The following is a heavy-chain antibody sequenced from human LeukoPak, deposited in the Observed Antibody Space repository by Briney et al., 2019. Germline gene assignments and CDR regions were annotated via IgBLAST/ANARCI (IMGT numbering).Heavy chain of an antibody. CDR1: GGSISSGSYY. V-gene: IGHV4-61*02. CDR3: ARDVVVPAFDAFDI. J-gene: IGHJ3*02. CDR2: IYTSGST. Sequence: SETLSLTCTVSGGSISSGSYYWSWIRQPAGKGLEWIVRIYTSGSTNYNPSLKSRVTISVDTSKNQFSLKLSSVTAADTAVYYCARDVVVPAFDAFDIWGQGTMVTVSS. D-gene: IGHD2-2*01.